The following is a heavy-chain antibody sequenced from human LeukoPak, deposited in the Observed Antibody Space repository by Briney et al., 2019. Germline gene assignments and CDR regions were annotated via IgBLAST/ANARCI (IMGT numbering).Heavy chain of an antibody. J-gene: IGHJ5*02. CDR3: ARDNSVEDTAWWFDP. V-gene: IGHV1-46*01. Sequence: ASLKVSCKASGYTFTGYYMHWVRQAPGQGLEWMGGIIPIFGTANYAQKFQGRVTITRDMSTSKDYMELSSLRSEDTAVYYCARDNSVEDTAWWFDPWGQGTLVTVSS. D-gene: IGHD4-23*01. CDR2: IIPIFGTA. CDR1: GYTFTGYY.